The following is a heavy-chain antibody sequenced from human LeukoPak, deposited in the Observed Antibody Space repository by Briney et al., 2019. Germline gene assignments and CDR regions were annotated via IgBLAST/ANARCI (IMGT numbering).Heavy chain of an antibody. Sequence: GGSLRLSCTASGFTFSGSAMHWVRQASGKGLEWVGRIKSKANSYATVYAASVKGRFTISRDDSKNTAYLQMNSLKTEDTAVYYCTIVFAGVGAFDTWGQGTMVTVSS. V-gene: IGHV3-73*01. D-gene: IGHD3-3*01. CDR3: TIVFAGVGAFDT. J-gene: IGHJ3*02. CDR1: GFTFSGSA. CDR2: IKSKANSYAT.